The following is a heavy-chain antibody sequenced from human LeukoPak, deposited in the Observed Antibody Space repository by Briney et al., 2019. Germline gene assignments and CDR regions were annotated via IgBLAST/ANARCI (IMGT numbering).Heavy chain of an antibody. Sequence: GGSLRLSCAASGFTFSNHGMNWVRQAPGKGLEWVSSISSSSSYIYYADSVKGRFTISRDNAKNSLYLQMNSLRAEDTAVYYCARVGGAVYGDYDYYYYYMDVWGKGTTVTVSS. CDR3: ARVGGAVYGDYDYYYYYMDV. CDR2: ISSSSSYI. J-gene: IGHJ6*03. V-gene: IGHV3-21*01. CDR1: GFTFSNHG. D-gene: IGHD4-17*01.